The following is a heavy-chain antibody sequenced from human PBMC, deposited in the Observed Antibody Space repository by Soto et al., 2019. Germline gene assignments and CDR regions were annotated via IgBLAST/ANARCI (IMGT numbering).Heavy chain of an antibody. Sequence: ASVKVSCKASGYTFTSYAMHWVRQAPGQRLEWMGWMNPNSGNTGYAQKFQGRVTMTRNTSISTAYMELSSLRSEDTAVYYCARKGRVDYYGSGSYSDYWGQGTLVTVSS. J-gene: IGHJ4*02. CDR3: ARKGRVDYYGSGSYSDY. CDR2: MNPNSGNT. CDR1: GYTFTSYA. D-gene: IGHD3-10*01. V-gene: IGHV1-8*02.